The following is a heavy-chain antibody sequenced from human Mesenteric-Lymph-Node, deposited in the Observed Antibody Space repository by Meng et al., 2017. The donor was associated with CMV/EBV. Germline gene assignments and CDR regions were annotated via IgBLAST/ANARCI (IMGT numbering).Heavy chain of an antibody. CDR3: ARDSPVVVPAAYDY. V-gene: IGHV4-39*07. CDR1: GGSISSSSYY. J-gene: IGHJ4*02. Sequence: SETLSLTCTVSGGSISSSSYYWGWIRQPPGKGLEWIGSIYYSGSTYYNPSLKSRVTISVDTSKNQFSLKLSSVTAADTAVYYCARDSPVVVPAAYDYWGQG. D-gene: IGHD2-2*01. CDR2: IYYSGST.